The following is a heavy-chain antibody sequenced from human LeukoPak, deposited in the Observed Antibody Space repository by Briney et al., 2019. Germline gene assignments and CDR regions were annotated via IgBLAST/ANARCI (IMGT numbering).Heavy chain of an antibody. CDR2: IIPIFGTA. CDR3: ARTVVPAATHFVY. Sequence: SVKVSCKASGGTFSSYAISWVRQAPGQGLEWMGGIIPIFGTANYAQKFQGRVTITADESTSTAYMELSSLRSEDTAVYYCARTVVPAATHFVYWGQGTLVTVSS. J-gene: IGHJ4*02. D-gene: IGHD2-2*01. CDR1: GGTFSSYA. V-gene: IGHV1-69*13.